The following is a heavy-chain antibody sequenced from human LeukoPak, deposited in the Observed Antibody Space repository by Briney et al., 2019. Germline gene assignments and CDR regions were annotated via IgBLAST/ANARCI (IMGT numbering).Heavy chain of an antibody. CDR1: GFTFSSYA. Sequence: SGGSLRLSCAASGFTFSSYAMHWVRQAPGKGLEWVAVISYDGSNKYYADSVKGRFTISRDNSKNTLYLQMNSLRAEDTAVYYCAKEYYDFWSGYYTGSLYSGFDPWGQGTLVTVSS. CDR3: AKEYYDFWSGYYTGSLYSGFDP. V-gene: IGHV3-30*04. CDR2: ISYDGSNK. J-gene: IGHJ5*02. D-gene: IGHD3-3*01.